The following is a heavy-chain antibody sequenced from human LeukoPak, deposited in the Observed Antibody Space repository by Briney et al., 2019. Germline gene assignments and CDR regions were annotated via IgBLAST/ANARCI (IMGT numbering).Heavy chain of an antibody. CDR1: GGSISSGGYY. CDR3: ARCLLRFFGADAFDI. J-gene: IGHJ3*02. V-gene: IGHV4-31*03. CDR2: IYYSGST. Sequence: PLQTLSLTCTVSGGSISSGGYYWSWIRQHPGTGLEWIGYIYYSGSTYYNPSLKSRVTISVDTSKNQFSLKLSSVTAADTAVYYCARCLLRFFGADAFDIWGQGTMVTVSS. D-gene: IGHD3-3*01.